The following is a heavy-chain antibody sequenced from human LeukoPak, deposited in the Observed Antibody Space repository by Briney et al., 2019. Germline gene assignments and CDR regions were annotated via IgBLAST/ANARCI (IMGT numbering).Heavy chain of an antibody. CDR2: ISYDGSNK. D-gene: IGHD1-26*01. CDR1: GFTFSSYA. Sequence: GGSLRLSCAASGFTFSSYAMHWVRQAPGKGLEWVAVISYDGSNKYYADSVKGRFTISRDNSKNTLYLQMNSLRAEDTAVYYCASGERERRFDYWGQGTLDTVSS. V-gene: IGHV3-30*04. CDR3: ASGERERRFDY. J-gene: IGHJ4*02.